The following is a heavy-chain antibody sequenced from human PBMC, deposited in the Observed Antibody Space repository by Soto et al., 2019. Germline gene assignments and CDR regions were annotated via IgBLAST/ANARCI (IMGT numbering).Heavy chain of an antibody. CDR2: INHSGST. J-gene: IGHJ5*02. CDR3: ARVGDSNWFDP. V-gene: IGHV4-34*01. D-gene: IGHD4-17*01. Sequence: ASETLSLTCAVYGGSFSGYYWSWIRQPPGKGLEWIGEINHSGSTNYNPSLKSRVTISVDTSKNQFSLKLSSVTAADTAVYYCARVGDSNWFDPWGQGTLVTVSS. CDR1: GGSFSGYY.